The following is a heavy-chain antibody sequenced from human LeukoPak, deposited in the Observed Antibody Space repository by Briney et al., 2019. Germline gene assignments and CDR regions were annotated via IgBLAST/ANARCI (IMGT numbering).Heavy chain of an antibody. CDR3: ARAGVYSSSSLPNNWFDP. CDR1: GGSISSYY. J-gene: IGHJ5*02. V-gene: IGHV4-59*01. Sequence: SETLSLTCTVSGGSISSYYWSWIRQPPGKGLEWIGYIYYSGSTNYNPSLKSRVTISVDTSKNQFSLKLSSVTAADTAVYYCARAGVYSSSSLPNNWFDPWGQGTLVTVSS. D-gene: IGHD6-6*01. CDR2: IYYSGST.